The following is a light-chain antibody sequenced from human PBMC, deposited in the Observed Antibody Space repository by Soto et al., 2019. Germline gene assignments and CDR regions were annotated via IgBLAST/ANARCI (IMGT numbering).Light chain of an antibody. V-gene: IGKV3-15*01. Sequence: ILMTQPPATLSVPPGERATLSCRASQSVNNNLAWYQQKPGQAHRLLIYGASTRATGIPARFSGSGSGTESTLTISSLQSEDFPVYYCQQYNNWPRTFGQGTKVDI. CDR2: GAS. J-gene: IGKJ1*01. CDR3: QQYNNWPRT. CDR1: QSVNNN.